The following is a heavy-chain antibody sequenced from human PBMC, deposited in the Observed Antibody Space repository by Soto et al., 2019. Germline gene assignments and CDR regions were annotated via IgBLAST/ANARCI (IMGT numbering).Heavy chain of an antibody. CDR1: GFTFSSYA. J-gene: IGHJ6*02. V-gene: IGHV3-30-3*01. D-gene: IGHD6-19*01. CDR3: ARDLVPLAVAGIRGHYYYGMDV. CDR2: ISYDGSNK. Sequence: QVQLVESGGGVVQPGRSLRLSCAASGFTFSSYAMHWVHQAAGKGLEWVAVISYDGSNKYYADSVKGRFTISRDNSKNTLYLQMNSLRAEDTAVYYCARDLVPLAVAGIRGHYYYGMDVWGQGTTVTVSS.